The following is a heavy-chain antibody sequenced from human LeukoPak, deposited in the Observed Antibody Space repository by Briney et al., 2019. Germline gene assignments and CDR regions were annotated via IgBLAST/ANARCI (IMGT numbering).Heavy chain of an antibody. CDR2: MNPNSGRT. V-gene: IGHV1-8*03. J-gene: IGHJ4*02. CDR3: TRETSSRYFDY. Sequence: ASVKVSCKASGYTFNFYDMNWVRQATGQGLEWMGWMNPNSGRTGYAQNFQGRITITRNTSISTAYMELSSLRSEDTAVYYCTRETSSRYFDYWGQGTLVTVSS. CDR1: GYTFNFYD.